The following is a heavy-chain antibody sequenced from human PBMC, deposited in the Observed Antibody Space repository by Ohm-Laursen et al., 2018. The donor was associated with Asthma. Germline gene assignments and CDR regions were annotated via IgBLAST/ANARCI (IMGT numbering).Heavy chain of an antibody. CDR1: GYTFTGYY. D-gene: IGHD3-22*01. CDR2: INPNSGGT. Sequence: EATVKISCKASGYTFTGYYMHWVRQAPGQGLEWMGRINPNSGGTNYAQKFQGRVTMTRDTSISTAYMELSRLRSDDTAVYYCSYYDSSGYYHVDYWGQGTLVTVSS. V-gene: IGHV1-2*06. CDR3: SYYDSSGYYHVDY. J-gene: IGHJ4*02.